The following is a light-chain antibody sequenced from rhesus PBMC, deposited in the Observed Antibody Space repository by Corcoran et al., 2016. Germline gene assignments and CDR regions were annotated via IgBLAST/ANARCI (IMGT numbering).Light chain of an antibody. J-gene: IGKJ1*01. V-gene: IGKV3-24*04. CDR3: QQSSNLWT. CDR1: QSVGSY. Sequence: ETVVTQSPATLSLSPGESATLSCRASQSVGSYLAWYQQKPGQSPRLLIYGASSRATGIPDRFSGSGSGTDVTLTISSLEPEDVGLYYCQQSSNLWTFGQGTKVEI. CDR2: GAS.